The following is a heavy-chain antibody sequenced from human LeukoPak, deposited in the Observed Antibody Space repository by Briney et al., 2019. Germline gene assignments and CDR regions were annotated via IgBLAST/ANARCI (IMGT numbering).Heavy chain of an antibody. CDR2: IYSGGST. CDR1: GFTVSSNY. V-gene: IGHV3-66*01. Sequence: PGGSLRLSCAASGFTVSSNYMSWVRQAPGKGLEWVSVIYSGGSTYYADSVKGRFTISRDNSKNTLYLQMNSLRAEDTAVYYCASLSNYYGSSGYPNYWGQGTLVTVSS. D-gene: IGHD3-22*01. CDR3: ASLSNYYGSSGYPNY. J-gene: IGHJ4*02.